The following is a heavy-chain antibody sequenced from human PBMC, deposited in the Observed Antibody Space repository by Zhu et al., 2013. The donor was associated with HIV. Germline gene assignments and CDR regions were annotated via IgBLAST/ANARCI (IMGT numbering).Heavy chain of an antibody. CDR1: GYTFLNHD. CDR3: ARRQYRGTSSGGWFDP. Sequence: VQLVQSGPEVKKPGASVKVSCKASGYTFLNHDVTWVRQSPGQGLEWMAWINVHTDTTKYADRFRDRITLTADRSTATVFMELRSLTSDDTALYFCARRQYRGTSSGGWFDPWGQGSLIIVSS. V-gene: IGHV1-18*01. D-gene: IGHD6-6*01. CDR2: INVHTDTT. J-gene: IGHJ5*02.